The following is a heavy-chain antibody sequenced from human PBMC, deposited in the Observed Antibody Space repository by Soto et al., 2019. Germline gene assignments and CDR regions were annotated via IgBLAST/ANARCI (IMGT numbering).Heavy chain of an antibody. V-gene: IGHV1-18*01. CDR2: ISAYNGNT. CDR3: ARAHRIGVVVAATALDY. D-gene: IGHD2-15*01. J-gene: IGHJ4*02. CDR1: GYTFTSYG. Sequence: ASVKVSFKASGYTFTSYGISWVRQAPGQGLEWMGWISAYNGNTNYAQKLQGRVTMTTDTSTSTAYMELRSLRSDDTAVYYCARAHRIGVVVAATALDYWGQGTLVTVSS.